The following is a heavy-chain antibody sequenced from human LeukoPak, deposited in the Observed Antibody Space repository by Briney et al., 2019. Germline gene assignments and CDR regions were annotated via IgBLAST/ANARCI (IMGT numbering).Heavy chain of an antibody. J-gene: IGHJ4*02. CDR1: GGSISSYC. CDR2: IYYSGST. CDR3: ARHDRLRADYTYGPMYY. D-gene: IGHD5-18*01. V-gene: IGHV4-59*08. Sequence: SETLSLTCTASGGSISSYCWSWIRQPPGKGLEWIGYIYYSGSTKYNPSLRSRVTISVDTSKNQFSLKLSSVTAADTAVYYCARHDRLRADYTYGPMYYWGQGTLVTVSS.